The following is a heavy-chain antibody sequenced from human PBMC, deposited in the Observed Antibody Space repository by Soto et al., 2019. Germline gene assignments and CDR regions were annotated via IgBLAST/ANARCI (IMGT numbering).Heavy chain of an antibody. CDR3: ARDGMGSGSYYGIVY. V-gene: IGHV4-38-2*02. CDR2: IYHSGNT. Sequence: SETLSLTCAVSGYSISLGYYWGWIRQPPGKGLEWIGSIYHSGNTYYNPSLKSRLTISVDTSKNQFSLKLSSVTAADTAIYHCARDGMGSGSYYGIVYWGQGTLVTVSS. CDR1: GYSISLGYY. J-gene: IGHJ4*02. D-gene: IGHD3-22*01.